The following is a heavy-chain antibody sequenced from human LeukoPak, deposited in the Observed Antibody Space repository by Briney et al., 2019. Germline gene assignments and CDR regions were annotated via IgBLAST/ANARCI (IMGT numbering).Heavy chain of an antibody. V-gene: IGHV3-23*01. Sequence: GGSLRLSCAVSGFTFCSYAMTWVRQAPGKALQWVSDISDSGGHTYYADSVRGRFTISRDNSKNTLYLQMNSLRAEDTAMYYCAKPIYYTSGTYSPGDFWGQGTLVTVSS. CDR3: AKPIYYTSGTYSPGDF. D-gene: IGHD3-10*01. CDR1: GFTFCSYA. CDR2: ISDSGGHT. J-gene: IGHJ4*02.